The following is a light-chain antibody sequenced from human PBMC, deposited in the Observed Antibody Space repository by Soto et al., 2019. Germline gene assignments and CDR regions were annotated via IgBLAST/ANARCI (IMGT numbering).Light chain of an antibody. CDR2: EAS. J-gene: IGLJ3*02. V-gene: IGLV2-23*01. Sequence: QSALTQPASVSGSPGQSITISCTGTNSDVGSHNFVSWYQQYPGKAPKLLIYEASKRPSGLSNRFSGSKSVHTASLTISGLQAEDEAEYYCCSLTNGATWVFGGGTKLTVL. CDR3: CSLTNGATWV. CDR1: NSDVGSHNF.